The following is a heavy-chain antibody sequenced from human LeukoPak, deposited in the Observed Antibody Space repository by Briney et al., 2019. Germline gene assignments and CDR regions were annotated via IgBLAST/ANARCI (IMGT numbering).Heavy chain of an antibody. Sequence: GGSLRLSCAASGFIFGRDSMNWVRQAPGKGLEWVSVIYSGGSTYYADSVKGRFTISRDNSKNTLYLQMNSLRAEDTAVYYCARDSARGYNYLDYWGQGTLVTVSS. V-gene: IGHV3-53*01. CDR3: ARDSARGYNYLDY. J-gene: IGHJ4*02. D-gene: IGHD5-24*01. CDR1: GFIFGRDS. CDR2: IYSGGST.